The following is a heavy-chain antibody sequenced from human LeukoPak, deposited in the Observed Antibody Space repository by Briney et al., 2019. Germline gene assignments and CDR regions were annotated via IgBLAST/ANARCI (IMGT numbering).Heavy chain of an antibody. CDR1: GFIFSSNW. CDR2: INEDGSTT. V-gene: IGHV3-74*01. Sequence: GGSLRLSCAASGFIFSSNWMHWVRQAPGKGLVWVSRINEDGSTTNHADSVKGRFTISRDNAKNTLYMQMNSLRAEDTAVYYCVRDLGGRSGHWGQGTLVTVPS. D-gene: IGHD1-26*01. CDR3: VRDLGGRSGH. J-gene: IGHJ4*02.